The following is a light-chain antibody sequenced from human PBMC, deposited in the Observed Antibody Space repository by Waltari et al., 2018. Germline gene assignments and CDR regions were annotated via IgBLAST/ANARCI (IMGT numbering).Light chain of an antibody. J-gene: IGKJ3*01. V-gene: IGKV4-1*01. CDR2: WAS. CDR1: QSVINSADNKNK. Sequence: DIMMTQSPDSLTVSLGERATINCQSSQSVINSADNKNKLAWYQQKAGQPPKLLIYWASTRESGVPDRFSGSGSGTDFTLTISSLQAEDVAVYYCQQYYRVPFTFGPGTKVDIK. CDR3: QQYYRVPFT.